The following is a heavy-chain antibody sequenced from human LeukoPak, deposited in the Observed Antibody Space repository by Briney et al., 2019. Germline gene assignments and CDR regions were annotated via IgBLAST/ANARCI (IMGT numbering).Heavy chain of an antibody. J-gene: IGHJ4*02. CDR1: GFTVSSNY. CDR2: IYSGGST. CDR3: ARDRMMVRGESVS. Sequence: PGGSLRLSCAASGFTVSSNYMSWVRQAPGKGLEWVSVIYSGGSTYYADSVKGRFTISRDNSKNTLYLQMNSLRAEDTAVYYCARDRMMVRGESVSWGQGTLVTVSS. D-gene: IGHD3-10*01. V-gene: IGHV3-66*01.